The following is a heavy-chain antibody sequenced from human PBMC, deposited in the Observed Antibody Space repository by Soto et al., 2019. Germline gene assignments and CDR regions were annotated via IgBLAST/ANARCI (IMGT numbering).Heavy chain of an antibody. CDR1: GFSFSTYG. CDR3: AKGFGNYWVFDY. Sequence: QVHLVESGGGVVQPGRSLRLSCAASGFSFSTYGMHWVRQAPGKGLEWVAFISNDGSNKYYADSVKGRFTISRDNSQNTLYLQMNSLRAEDTAVYYYAKGFGNYWVFDYWGQGTLVTVSS. V-gene: IGHV3-30*18. J-gene: IGHJ4*02. CDR2: ISNDGSNK. D-gene: IGHD1-26*01.